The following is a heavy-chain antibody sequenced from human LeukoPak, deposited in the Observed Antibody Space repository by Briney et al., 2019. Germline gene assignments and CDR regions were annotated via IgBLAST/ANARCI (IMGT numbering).Heavy chain of an antibody. CDR1: GYTFTSYA. CDR2: INAGNGNT. V-gene: IGHV1-3*01. Sequence: GASVKVSCKASGYTFTSYAMHWVRQAPGQRLEWMGWINAGNGNTKYSQKFQGRVTITRDTSASTAYMELSSLRSEDTAVYYCTRVHYYGSGSYAPLGIAFDIWGQGTMVTVSS. D-gene: IGHD3-10*01. CDR3: TRVHYYGSGSYAPLGIAFDI. J-gene: IGHJ3*02.